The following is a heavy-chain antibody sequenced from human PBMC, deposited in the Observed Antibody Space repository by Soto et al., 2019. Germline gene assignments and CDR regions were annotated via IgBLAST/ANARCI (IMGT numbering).Heavy chain of an antibody. Sequence: EVQLVQSGGGLVQPGGSLRLSCEASGFTFSHYWTSWVRQAPGKGLVWVAFIDQGGLETHYADSVKGRLTLSRDNAKNTVLLEMRSLRAEDTAMYYCASHIILRDFDNWGQGAPVTGSS. CDR1: GFTFSHYW. CDR2: IDQGGLET. V-gene: IGHV3-7*03. J-gene: IGHJ4*02. CDR3: ASHIILRDFDN. D-gene: IGHD3-3*01.